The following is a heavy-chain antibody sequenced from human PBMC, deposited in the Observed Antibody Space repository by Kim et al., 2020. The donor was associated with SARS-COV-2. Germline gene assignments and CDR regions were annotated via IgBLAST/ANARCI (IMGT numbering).Heavy chain of an antibody. V-gene: IGHV3-53*01. CDR1: GFIVGSNH. CDR2: IYSDGRT. Sequence: GGSLRLSCAASGFIVGSNHMTWVRQAPGKGPEWVSIIYSDGRTFYADSVEGRFTISRDSSKNTLYLQMNSLRADDTAVYYCARDGTYRLENWGQGTLITVSS. D-gene: IGHD1-26*01. CDR3: ARDGTYRLEN. J-gene: IGHJ4*02.